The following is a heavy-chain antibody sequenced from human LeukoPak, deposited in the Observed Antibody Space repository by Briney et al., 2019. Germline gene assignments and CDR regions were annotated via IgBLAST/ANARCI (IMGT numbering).Heavy chain of an antibody. V-gene: IGHV4-34*01. CDR2: INHSGST. J-gene: IGHJ6*03. D-gene: IGHD4-17*01. Sequence: SETLSLTCAVYGGSFSGYYWSWIRQPPGKGLEWIGEINHSGSTNYNPSLKSRVTISVDTSKNQFSLKLSSVTAADTAVYYCARDPTVYYYYMDVWGKGTTVTVSS. CDR1: GGSFSGYY. CDR3: ARDPTVYYYYMDV.